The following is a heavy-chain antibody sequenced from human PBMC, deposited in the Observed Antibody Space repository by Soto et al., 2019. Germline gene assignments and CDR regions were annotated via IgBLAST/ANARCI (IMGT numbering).Heavy chain of an antibody. CDR2: IYSGGST. D-gene: IGHD3-22*01. Sequence: PGVFLRVSCAASGFTGSSNYMSRVRQAQGKGLEWVSVIYSGGSTYYADSVKGRFTISRDNSKNTLYLQMNSLRAEDTAVYYCARAPEYYYDSSGYPHRSYFDYWGQGTLVTVSS. J-gene: IGHJ4*02. V-gene: IGHV3-66*01. CDR1: GFTGSSNY. CDR3: ARAPEYYYDSSGYPHRSYFDY.